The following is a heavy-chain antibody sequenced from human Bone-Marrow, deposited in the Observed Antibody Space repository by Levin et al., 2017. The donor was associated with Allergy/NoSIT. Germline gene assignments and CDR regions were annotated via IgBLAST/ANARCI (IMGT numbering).Heavy chain of an antibody. Sequence: GGSLRLSCEASGFTFSNYAMSWVRQAPGKGLEWVSGLRGNGGGTYYADAVKGRFTISRDNSHNTLYLQMNNLRAEDTALYYCAKTWGLGTAVSAYFDVWGQGTLVTVSS. D-gene: IGHD1-7*01. J-gene: IGHJ4*02. CDR2: LRGNGGGT. CDR1: GFTFSNYA. V-gene: IGHV3-23*01. CDR3: AKTWGLGTAVSAYFDV.